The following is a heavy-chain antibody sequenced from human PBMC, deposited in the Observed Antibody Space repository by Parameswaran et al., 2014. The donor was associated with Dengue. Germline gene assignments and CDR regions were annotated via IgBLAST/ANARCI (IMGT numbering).Heavy chain of an antibody. J-gene: IGHJ1*01. Sequence: VRQMPGKGLEWVAVISYDGSNKYYADSVKGRFTISRDNSKNTLYLQMNSLRAEDTAVYYCANGVAAARSPPQHWGQGTLVTSPQ. CDR3: ANGVAAARSPPQH. D-gene: IGHD6-13*01. CDR2: ISYDGSNK. V-gene: IGHV3-30*18.